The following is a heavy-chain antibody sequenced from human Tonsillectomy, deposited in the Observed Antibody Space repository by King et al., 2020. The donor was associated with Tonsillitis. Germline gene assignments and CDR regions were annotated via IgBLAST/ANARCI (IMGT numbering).Heavy chain of an antibody. CDR3: ARGEGFDFDY. V-gene: IGHV5-51*01. Sequence: LQLVQSGAEVKKPGESLKISCKVSGYNFTTYWIGWVRQMPGKGLEWMGIIYPDDLDARSSPSFQGQVAMSADKSILTAYLQWGSLKASDTAIFYCARGEGFDFDYWGQGTLVTVSS. CDR1: GYNFTTYW. CDR2: IYPDDLDA. J-gene: IGHJ4*02. D-gene: IGHD3-16*01.